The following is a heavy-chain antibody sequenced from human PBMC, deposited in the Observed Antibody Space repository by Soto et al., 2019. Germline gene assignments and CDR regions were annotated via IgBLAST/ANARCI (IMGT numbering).Heavy chain of an antibody. V-gene: IGHV1-69*01. Sequence: QLVQSGPEVKKPGSSVKVSCKSVGVTYSSYAVSWVRQAPGQGLEWMGGIIPTFGTVNYAQKFQGRATITADESTRLSYMELSSLKSEDTAVYYCVREAGDYGHPYFDYCGQGTLISVSS. CDR3: VREAGDYGHPYFDY. J-gene: IGHJ4*02. D-gene: IGHD3-10*01. CDR1: GVTYSSYA. CDR2: IIPTFGTV.